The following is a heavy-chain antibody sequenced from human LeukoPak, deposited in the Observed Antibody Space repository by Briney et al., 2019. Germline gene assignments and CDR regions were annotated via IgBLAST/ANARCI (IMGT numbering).Heavy chain of an antibody. V-gene: IGHV4-34*01. Sequence: PSQTLSLTCAVYGGSFSGYYWSWIRQPPGKGLEWIGEINHSGSTNYNPSLKSRVTISVDTSKNQFSLKLSSVTAADTAVYYCASAPETYYYDSWRPPHSYYFDYWGQGTLVTVSS. J-gene: IGHJ4*02. CDR1: GGSFSGYY. CDR2: INHSGST. D-gene: IGHD3-22*01. CDR3: ASAPETYYYDSWRPPHSYYFDY.